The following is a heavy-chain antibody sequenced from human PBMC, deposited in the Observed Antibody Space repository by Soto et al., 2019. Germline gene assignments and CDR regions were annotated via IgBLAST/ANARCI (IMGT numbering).Heavy chain of an antibody. V-gene: IGHV3-66*01. CDR3: ARGASIAVVRALDV. CDR2: IYSGGNT. CDR1: GFTVSNNY. Sequence: EVQLVESGGGLVQPGGSLRLSCAASGFTVSNNYMSWVRQAPGKGLEWVAVIYSGGNTYYADSVKGRFTISRDNSKNMLCLELNNLSVEDRAVYYCARGASIAVVRALDVWGRGTTVTVSS. D-gene: IGHD2-2*01. J-gene: IGHJ6*02.